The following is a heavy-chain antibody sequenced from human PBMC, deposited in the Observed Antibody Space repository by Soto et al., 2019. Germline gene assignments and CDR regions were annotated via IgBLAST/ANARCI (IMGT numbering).Heavy chain of an antibody. Sequence: QVHLVQSGAEVKKPGASVKVSCKGSGYGFTTYGITWVRQAPGQGLEWMAWISAHNGNTNYAQKLQGRVTVTRDTSTSTAYMELRSRRSDETAVYYCARGRYGDYCGQGALVTVSS. J-gene: IGHJ4*02. CDR1: GYGFTTYG. CDR3: ARGRYGDY. D-gene: IGHD1-1*01. V-gene: IGHV1-18*01. CDR2: ISAHNGNT.